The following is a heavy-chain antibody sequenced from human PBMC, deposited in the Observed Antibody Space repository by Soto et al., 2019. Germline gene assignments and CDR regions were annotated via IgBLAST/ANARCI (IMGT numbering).Heavy chain of an antibody. CDR3: ARDAPHTITGLLDY. D-gene: IGHD3-3*01. J-gene: IGHJ4*02. V-gene: IGHV3-30-3*01. CDR1: GFTFTDYA. CDR2: ISYDGSNK. Sequence: QVPFVESGGGVVQPGRSLRLSCAASGFTFTDYAMHWVRQAPGKGLEWVAFISYDGSNKYFADSVKGRFTISRDNSKNTLYLHMNSLRAEDTAVYYCARDAPHTITGLLDYWGQGTLVTVSS.